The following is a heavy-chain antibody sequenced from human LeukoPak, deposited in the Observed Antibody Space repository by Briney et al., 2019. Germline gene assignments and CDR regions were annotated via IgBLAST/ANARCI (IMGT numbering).Heavy chain of an antibody. J-gene: IGHJ4*02. V-gene: IGHV3-23*01. CDR3: ARANPSDIVVVPAATLDY. CDR1: GLTFSMYG. D-gene: IGHD2-2*01. Sequence: GALRLSCAASGLTFSMYGMSWVRQAPGKGLEWVSGISGSGVSTYYADSMKGRFTISRDNAKNSLYLQMNSLRAEDTAVYYCARANPSDIVVVPAATLDYWGQGTLVTVSS. CDR2: ISGSGVST.